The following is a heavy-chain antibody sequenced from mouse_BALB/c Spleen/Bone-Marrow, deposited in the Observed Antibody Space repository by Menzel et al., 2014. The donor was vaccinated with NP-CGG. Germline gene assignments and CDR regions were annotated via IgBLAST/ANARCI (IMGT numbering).Heavy chain of an antibody. CDR1: GFTFSDFY. Sequence: EVNVVESGGGLVQPGGSLRLSCATSGFTFSDFYMEWVRQPPGKRLEWIAASRNKANVYTTEYSASVKGRFIVSRDTSQSILYLQMNALRAEDTAIYYCARNPRWLLAMDYWGQGTSVTVSS. CDR3: ARNPRWLLAMDY. V-gene: IGHV7-1*02. CDR2: SRNKANVYTT. J-gene: IGHJ4*01. D-gene: IGHD2-3*01.